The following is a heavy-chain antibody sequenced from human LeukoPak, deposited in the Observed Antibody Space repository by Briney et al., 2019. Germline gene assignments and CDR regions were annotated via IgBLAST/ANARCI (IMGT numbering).Heavy chain of an antibody. CDR3: ASSVAPIGWYSFDY. J-gene: IGHJ4*02. D-gene: IGHD5-12*01. CDR2: IYTSGST. CDR1: GCSISSYY. V-gene: IGHV4-4*09. Sequence: SEPLSFTCNVSGCSISSYYWSWIRQPPGKGLEWIDYIYTSGSTNYNPSLKSRVTLSVDTSKNQFSLKLSSVTAADTAVYYCASSVAPIGWYSFDYWGPGTMVTVSS.